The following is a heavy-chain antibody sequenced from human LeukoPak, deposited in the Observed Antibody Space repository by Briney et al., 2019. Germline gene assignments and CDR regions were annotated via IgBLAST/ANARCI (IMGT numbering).Heavy chain of an antibody. CDR2: IYYSGST. CDR1: GGSVSSGGYY. J-gene: IGHJ4*02. V-gene: IGHV4-61*08. D-gene: IGHD2/OR15-2a*01. CDR3: ARARRSMPWVY. Sequence: PSETLSLTCTVSGGSVSSGGYYWSWIRQPPGKGLEWIGYIYYSGSTNYNPSLKSRVTISVDTSKNQFSLKLSSVTAADTAVYYCARARRSMPWVYWGQGTLVTVPS.